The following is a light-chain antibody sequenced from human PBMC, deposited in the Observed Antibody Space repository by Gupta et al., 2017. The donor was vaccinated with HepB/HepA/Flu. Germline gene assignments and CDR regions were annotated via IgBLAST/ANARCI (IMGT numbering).Light chain of an antibody. CDR3: YSTDNTGHPL. CDR2: EDR. Sequence: YALTQPPSVSVSPGQTATMTCSGDIFPRKYAYWYHQRPGQAPLLVIYEDRKRPSGIPERFSASSSGTVATMTISGAEVEDEGDYYCYSTDNTGHPLFGGGTKLSVL. J-gene: IGLJ2*01. CDR1: IFPRKY. V-gene: IGLV3-10*01.